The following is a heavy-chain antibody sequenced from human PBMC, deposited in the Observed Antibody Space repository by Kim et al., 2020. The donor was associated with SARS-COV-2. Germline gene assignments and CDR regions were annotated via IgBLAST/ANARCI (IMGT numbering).Heavy chain of an antibody. V-gene: IGHV4-39*01. J-gene: IGHJ4*02. CDR2: IYYSGST. Sequence: SETLSLTCTVSGGSISSSSYYWGWIRQPPGKELEWIGSIYYSGSTYYNPSLKSRVTISVDTSKNQFSLKLSSVTAADTAVYYCARHGGCSGGSCYSEYYFDYWGQGTLVTVSS. CDR1: GGSISSSSYY. D-gene: IGHD2-15*01. CDR3: ARHGGCSGGSCYSEYYFDY.